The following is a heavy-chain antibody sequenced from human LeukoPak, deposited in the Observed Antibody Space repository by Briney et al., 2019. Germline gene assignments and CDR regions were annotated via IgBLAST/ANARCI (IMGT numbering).Heavy chain of an antibody. V-gene: IGHV3-43*02. J-gene: IGHJ3*02. Sequence: GGSLRLSCAASGFTFDDYAMHWVRQAPGKGLEWVSLISGDGVKTHYADSVQGRFTISRDNSKKSLFLQTNSLRTEDTALYYCAKDISMIVVVTPSWAFDIWGQGTMVTVSS. CDR3: AKDISMIVVVTPSWAFDI. CDR2: ISGDGVKT. D-gene: IGHD3-22*01. CDR1: GFTFDDYA.